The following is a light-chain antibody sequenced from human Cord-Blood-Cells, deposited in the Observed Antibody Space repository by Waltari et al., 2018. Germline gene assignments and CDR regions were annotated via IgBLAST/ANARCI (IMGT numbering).Light chain of an antibody. CDR2: DVS. CDR3: SSYTSSSTVV. CDR1: SSDDGGYHD. Sequence: QSSLTPPPSVPGSPGHSLTIPCPGTSSDDGGYHDLSWYQQHPGKAPKLMIYDVSNRPSGVSNRFSGSKSGNTASLTISGLQAEDEADYYCSSYTSSSTVVFGGGTKLTVL. J-gene: IGLJ2*01. V-gene: IGLV2-14*01.